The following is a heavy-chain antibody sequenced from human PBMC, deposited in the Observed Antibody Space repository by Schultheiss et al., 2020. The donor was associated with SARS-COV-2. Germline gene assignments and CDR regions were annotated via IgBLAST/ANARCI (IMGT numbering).Heavy chain of an antibody. CDR2: IDSDGSST. J-gene: IGHJ4*02. V-gene: IGHV3-74*03. CDR1: GFTFSSYW. CDR3: ARNRTAMIDS. Sequence: GGSLRLSYAGSGFTFSSYWMHWVRQAPGKGLVWVSRIDSDGSSTTYADSVKGRFTISRDNAKNTLYLQMNSLRAEDTAVYYCARNRTAMIDSWGQGTLVTVSS. D-gene: IGHD5-18*01.